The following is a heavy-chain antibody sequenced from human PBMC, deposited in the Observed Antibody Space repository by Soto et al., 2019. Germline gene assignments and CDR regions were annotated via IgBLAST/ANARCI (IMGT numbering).Heavy chain of an antibody. CDR1: GVTCTSYA. CDR2: ISKSGDST. J-gene: IGHJ4*02. CDR3: AKGSFGFDY. Sequence: GGSLRLSCAASGVTCTSYAMTWVRQVPGEGLQWVSSISKSGDSTYYADSVKGRFTTSRDNSKNTLYLQMNSLRAEDTAIYYCAKGSFGFDYWGQGTLVTVSS. V-gene: IGHV3-23*01. D-gene: IGHD3-10*01.